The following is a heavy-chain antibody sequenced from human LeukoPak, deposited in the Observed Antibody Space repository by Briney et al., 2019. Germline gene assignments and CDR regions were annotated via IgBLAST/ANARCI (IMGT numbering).Heavy chain of an antibody. J-gene: IGHJ4*02. D-gene: IGHD3-3*01. CDR2: INHSGST. CDR3: AREGRRKLRFLEWSDRYYFDY. CDR1: GGSFSGYY. V-gene: IGHV4-34*01. Sequence: SETLSLTCAVYGGSFSGYYWSWIRQPPGKGLEWIGEINHSGSTNYNPSLKSRVTISVDTSKNQFSLKLSSVTAADTAVYYCAREGRRKLRFLEWSDRYYFDYWGQGTLVTVSS.